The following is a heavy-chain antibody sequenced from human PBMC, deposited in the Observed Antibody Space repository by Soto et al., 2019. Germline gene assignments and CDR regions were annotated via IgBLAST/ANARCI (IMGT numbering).Heavy chain of an antibody. CDR3: ARQMWYYYDSSGYPTSFNC. D-gene: IGHD3-22*01. CDR1: GGSISSSSYY. Sequence: SETLSLTCTVSGGSISSSSYYWGWIRQPPGKGLEWIGSIYYSGSTYYNPSLKSRVTISVDTSKNQFSLKLSSVTAADTAVYYCARQMWYYYDSSGYPTSFNCWGQGTLVTVSS. J-gene: IGHJ4*02. CDR2: IYYSGST. V-gene: IGHV4-39*01.